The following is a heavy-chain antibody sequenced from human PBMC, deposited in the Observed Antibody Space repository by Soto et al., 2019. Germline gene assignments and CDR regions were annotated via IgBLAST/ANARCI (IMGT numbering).Heavy chain of an antibody. CDR2: TYYRSKWYN. J-gene: IGHJ6*02. CDR3: AKEQWLVGAYYYGTDV. Sequence: SQTLSLTCAISGDSVSSSSAAWNWIRQSPSRGLEWLGRTYYRSKWYNDYAVSVKSRITINPDTSKNQFSLQLNSVTPEDTAVYYCAKEQWLVGAYYYGTDVWGQGTTVTVSS. V-gene: IGHV6-1*01. CDR1: GDSVSSSSAA. D-gene: IGHD6-19*01.